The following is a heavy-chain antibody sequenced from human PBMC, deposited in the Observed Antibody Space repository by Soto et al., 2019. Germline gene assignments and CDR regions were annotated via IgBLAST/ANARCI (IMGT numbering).Heavy chain of an antibody. CDR3: ARGSGWADFDF. CDR1: GGSISSSNYY. V-gene: IGHV4-31*03. Sequence: SETLSLTCTVFGGSISSSNYYWVWIRQHPGKGLEWIGYIYYSGSTYYNPSLKSRLTISVDTSKNQFSLKLGSVTAADTAVYYCARGSGWADFDFWGQGTLVTVSS. J-gene: IGHJ4*02. CDR2: IYYSGST. D-gene: IGHD1-26*01.